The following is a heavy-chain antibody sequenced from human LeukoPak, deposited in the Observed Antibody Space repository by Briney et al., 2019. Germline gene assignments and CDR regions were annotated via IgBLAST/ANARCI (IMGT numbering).Heavy chain of an antibody. D-gene: IGHD3-10*01. Sequence: SETLSLTCTVSGGSISSGSYYWSWIRQPAGKGLEWIGRIYTSGSTNYNPSLKSRVTISVDTSKNQFSLKLSSVTAADTAVYYCARSVGSYLVSYNWFDPWGQGTLVTVSS. CDR1: GGSISSGSYY. J-gene: IGHJ5*02. CDR3: ARSVGSYLVSYNWFDP. V-gene: IGHV4-61*02. CDR2: IYTSGST.